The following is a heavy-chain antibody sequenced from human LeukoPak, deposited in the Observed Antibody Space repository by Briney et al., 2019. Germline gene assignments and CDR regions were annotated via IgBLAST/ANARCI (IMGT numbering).Heavy chain of an antibody. CDR2: IIPIFGTA. Sequence: SVKVSCKASGGTFSSYAISWVRQAPGQGLEWMGRIIPIFGTANYAQKFQGRVTITTDESTSTAYMELSSLRSEDTAVYYCARELFSRRKPGYCSGGSCSNWFDPWGQGTLVTVSS. J-gene: IGHJ5*02. V-gene: IGHV1-69*05. CDR1: GGTFSSYA. CDR3: ARELFSRRKPGYCSGGSCSNWFDP. D-gene: IGHD2-15*01.